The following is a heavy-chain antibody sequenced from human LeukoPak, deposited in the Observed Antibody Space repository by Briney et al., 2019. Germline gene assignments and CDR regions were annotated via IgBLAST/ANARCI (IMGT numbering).Heavy chain of an antibody. J-gene: IGHJ5*02. CDR1: GFTFNNYA. D-gene: IGHD1-26*01. Sequence: GGSLRLSCAASGFTFNNYAMSWVRQAPGKGLEWVSYISSSGSTIYYADSVKGRFTISRDNAKNSLYLQMNSLRAEDTAVYYCARDNSVGDNAWWFDPWGQGTLVTVSS. CDR2: ISSSGSTI. CDR3: ARDNSVGDNAWWFDP. V-gene: IGHV3-48*03.